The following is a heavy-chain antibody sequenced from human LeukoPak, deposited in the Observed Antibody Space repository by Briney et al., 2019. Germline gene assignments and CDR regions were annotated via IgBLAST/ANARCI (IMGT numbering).Heavy chain of an antibody. Sequence: KSGGSLRLSCAASGFTFSSYSMNWVRQAPGKGLEWVSSISSSSSYIYYADSVKGRFTISRDNAKNSVYLQMNSLRAEDTAVYYCARDGGVSGYDLLDYWGQGTLVTVSS. CDR1: GFTFSSYS. CDR2: ISSSSSYI. CDR3: ARDGGVSGYDLLDY. J-gene: IGHJ4*02. D-gene: IGHD5-12*01. V-gene: IGHV3-21*01.